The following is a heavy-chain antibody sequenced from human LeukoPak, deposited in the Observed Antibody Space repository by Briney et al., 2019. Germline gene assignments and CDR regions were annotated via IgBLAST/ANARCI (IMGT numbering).Heavy chain of an antibody. CDR3: ARGSYDILTGYYNQNFHY. CDR2: MNPNSGNT. CDR1: GYTFTSYD. Sequence: GASVTVSCTASGYTFTSYDINWVRQATGQGLEWMGWMNPNSGNTGYAQKFQGRVTMTRNTSISTAYMELSSLRSEDTAVYYCARGSYDILTGYYNQNFHYWGQGTLVTVSS. V-gene: IGHV1-8*01. D-gene: IGHD3-9*01. J-gene: IGHJ4*02.